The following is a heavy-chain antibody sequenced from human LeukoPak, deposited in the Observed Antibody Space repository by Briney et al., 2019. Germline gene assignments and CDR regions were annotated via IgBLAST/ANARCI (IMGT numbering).Heavy chain of an antibody. J-gene: IGHJ4*02. CDR3: ARDRRYFDTGGLGGPDY. Sequence: PGGSLRLSCAASGFTFDDYVMHWVRQAPGKGLEWVSLISWDGGSTYYADSVKGRFTISRDNAKNSLYLQMNNLRAEDTAVYYCARDRRYFDTGGLGGPDYWGQGTLVTVSS. CDR1: GFTFDDYV. CDR2: ISWDGGST. D-gene: IGHD2-8*02. V-gene: IGHV3-43D*03.